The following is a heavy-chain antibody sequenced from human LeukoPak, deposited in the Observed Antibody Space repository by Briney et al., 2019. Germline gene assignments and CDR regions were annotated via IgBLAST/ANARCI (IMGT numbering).Heavy chain of an antibody. D-gene: IGHD6-19*01. CDR2: ISWNSGGI. V-gene: IGHV3-9*01. CDR3: AKDRQWLVYGGAFDY. J-gene: IGHJ4*02. Sequence: GGSLRLSCAASGFTFDDYAMHWVRQAPGKGLEWVSGISWNSGGIGYADSVKGRFTISRDNAKNSLYLQMNSLRAEDTALYYCAKDRQWLVYGGAFDYWGQGTLVTVSS. CDR1: GFTFDDYA.